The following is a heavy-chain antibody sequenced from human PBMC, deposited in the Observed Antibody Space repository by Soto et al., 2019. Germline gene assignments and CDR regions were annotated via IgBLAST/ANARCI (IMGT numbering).Heavy chain of an antibody. Sequence: QVQRVQSGAAVKKPGASVKVSCKASGYTFSNDAITWVRQAPGQGLEWMGWVSAYNGNTNYAQKFKGRVTMTTDTSTSTAYMEIRSLRYDATAVYFCARASRYYWNYMMYWGQGTLVTVSS. CDR3: ARASRYYWNYMMY. D-gene: IGHD1-7*01. V-gene: IGHV1-18*01. J-gene: IGHJ4*02. CDR2: VSAYNGNT. CDR1: GYTFSNDA.